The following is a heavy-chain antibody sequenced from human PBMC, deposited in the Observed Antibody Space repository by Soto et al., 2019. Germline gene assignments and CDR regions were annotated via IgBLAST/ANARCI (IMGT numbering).Heavy chain of an antibody. D-gene: IGHD5-12*01. J-gene: IGHJ4*02. CDR1: GFTFSSYS. CDR3: XXXXXEXLLFAS. CDR2: ISSSSSTI. V-gene: IGHV3-48*01. Sequence: EVQLVESGGGLVQPGGSLRLSCAASGFTFSSYSMNWVRXXXXXXLEWVSYISSSSSTIYYADSVKGRFTISRDNAKXXXXXXXXXXXXXXXXVYYXXXXXXEXLLFASWGQGTLVTVSS.